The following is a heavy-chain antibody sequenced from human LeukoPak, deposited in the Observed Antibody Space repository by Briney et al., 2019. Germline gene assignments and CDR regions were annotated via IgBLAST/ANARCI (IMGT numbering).Heavy chain of an antibody. CDR2: IYTSGST. Sequence: SETLSLTCTVSGGSISSSSYYWGWIRQPPGKGLEWIGRIYTSGSTNYNPSLKSRVTISVDTSKNQFSLKLSSVTAADTAVYYCARVLSGYDQQYFDYWGQGTLVTVSS. D-gene: IGHD5-12*01. V-gene: IGHV4-39*07. CDR1: GGSISSSSYY. J-gene: IGHJ4*02. CDR3: ARVLSGYDQQYFDY.